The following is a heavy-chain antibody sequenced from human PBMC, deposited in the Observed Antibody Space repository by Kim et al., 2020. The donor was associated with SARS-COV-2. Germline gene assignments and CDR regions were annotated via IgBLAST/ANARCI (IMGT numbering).Heavy chain of an antibody. D-gene: IGHD6-13*01. CDR3: ASNNKSSSSWFLAYYYYVWTS. CDR2: IYYSGST. V-gene: IGHV4-31*03. Sequence: SETLSLTCTVSGGSISSGGYYWSWIRQHPGKGLEWIGYIYYSGSTYYNPSLKSRVTISVDTSKNQFSLKLSSVTAADTAVYYCASNNKSSSSWFLAYYYYVWTSGAKGPRSPSP. CDR1: GGSISSGGYY. J-gene: IGHJ6*02.